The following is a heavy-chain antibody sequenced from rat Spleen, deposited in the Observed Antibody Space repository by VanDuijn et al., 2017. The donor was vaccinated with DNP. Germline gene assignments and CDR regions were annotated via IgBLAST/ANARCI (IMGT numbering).Heavy chain of an antibody. D-gene: IGHD1-12*03. CDR2: IQSGGST. Sequence: QVQLKESGPGLVQPSQTLSLTCTVSGFSLTSYHVHWVRQPPGTGLEWMGRIQSGGSTDYNSALKSRLSISRDTSKSQVFLKMNSVQTEDTAMYFCARWDYDGWFAYWGQGVMVTVSS. V-gene: IGHV2-27*01. J-gene: IGHJ2*01. CDR1: GFSLTSYH. CDR3: ARWDYDGWFAY.